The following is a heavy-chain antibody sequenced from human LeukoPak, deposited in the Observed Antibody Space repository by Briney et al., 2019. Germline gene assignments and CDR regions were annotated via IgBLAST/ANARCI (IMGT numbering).Heavy chain of an antibody. D-gene: IGHD3-10*01. V-gene: IGHV3-74*01. CDR3: VRGRGSYGWFDP. Sequence: GGSLNLFCPASGFTSSSYGRHWARQVPGKALVWVSRISGDGTARNYADSVKGRFTISRDDAKNTVDLQMNSLRGEDTAVYYCVRGRGSYGWFDPWGQGTLVTVSS. CDR2: ISGDGTAR. J-gene: IGHJ5*02. CDR1: GFTSSSYG.